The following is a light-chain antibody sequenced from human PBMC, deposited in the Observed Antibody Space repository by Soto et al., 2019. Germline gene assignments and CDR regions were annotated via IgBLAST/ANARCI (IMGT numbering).Light chain of an antibody. V-gene: IGKV4-1*01. CDR2: WAS. J-gene: IGKJ1*01. CDR3: QKYYDFPPWT. Sequence: DIVMTQSPDSLAVSLGERATINCKSSQSVFHSSNNKNYLAWYQQKPGQPPKLLISWASTRESGVPDRFSGSGLGTYFTPTTTTPQAVDVPFYYCQKYYDFPPWTSGQGPRVEIK. CDR1: QSVFHSSNNKNY.